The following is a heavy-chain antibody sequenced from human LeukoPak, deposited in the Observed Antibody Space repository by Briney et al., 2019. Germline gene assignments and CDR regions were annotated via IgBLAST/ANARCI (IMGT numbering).Heavy chain of an antibody. CDR2: ISSSSSYI. D-gene: IGHD2-15*01. CDR3: AKSDSGKLLPHGD. CDR1: GFTFSSSA. V-gene: IGHV3-21*04. Sequence: PGGSLRLSCAASGFTFSSSAMSWVRQAPGKGLEWVSSISSSSSYIYYADSVKGRFTISRDNAKNSLYLQMNSLRAEDTAVYYCAKSDSGKLLPHGDWGQGTLVTVSS. J-gene: IGHJ4*02.